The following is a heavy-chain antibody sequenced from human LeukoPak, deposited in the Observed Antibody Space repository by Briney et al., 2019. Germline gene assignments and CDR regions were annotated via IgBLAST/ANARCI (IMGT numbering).Heavy chain of an antibody. D-gene: IGHD6-13*01. CDR1: GGSISSSSYY. Sequence: PSETLSLTCTVSGGSISSSSYYWGWIRQPPGKGPEWIGSIYYSGSTYYNPSLKSRVTISVDTSKNQFSLKLSSVTAADTAVYYCARDLFIAAAGPLPWYFDLWGRGTLVTVSS. V-gene: IGHV4-39*07. CDR2: IYYSGST. CDR3: ARDLFIAAAGPLPWYFDL. J-gene: IGHJ2*01.